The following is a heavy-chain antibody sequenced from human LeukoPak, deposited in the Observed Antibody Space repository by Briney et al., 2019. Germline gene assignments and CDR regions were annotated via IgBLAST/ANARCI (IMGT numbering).Heavy chain of an antibody. CDR3: ARGEYSYGSLSSGYYYYIQV. Sequence: SETLSLTCTVSGGSISSYYWSWIRQPAGKGLEWIGRIYTSGSTNYNPSLKSRVTISVDKSKNQFSLKLSSVTAADTAVYYCARGEYSYGSLSSGYYYYIQVWAEGTTVTVSS. CDR2: IYTSGST. D-gene: IGHD5-18*01. J-gene: IGHJ6*03. CDR1: GGSISSYY. V-gene: IGHV4-4*07.